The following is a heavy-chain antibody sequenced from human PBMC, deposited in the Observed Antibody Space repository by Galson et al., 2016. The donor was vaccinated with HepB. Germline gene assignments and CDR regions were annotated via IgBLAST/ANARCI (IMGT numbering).Heavy chain of an antibody. CDR2: MNPNSGNT. J-gene: IGHJ6*02. Sequence: SVKVSCKGSGYSFTNYQINWVRQATGQGPEWLGWMNPNSGNTLYAQKFWGRVTMTSDTSISTAYMELSSLTSEDTAIYYCARGFVCYGDRCTYTGMDVWGQVTTVTVSS. CDR3: ARGFVCYGDRCTYTGMDV. V-gene: IGHV1-8*02. CDR1: GYSFTNYQ. D-gene: IGHD2-21*02.